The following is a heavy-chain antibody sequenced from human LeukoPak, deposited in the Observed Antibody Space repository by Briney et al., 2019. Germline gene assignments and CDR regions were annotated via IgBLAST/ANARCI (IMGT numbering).Heavy chain of an antibody. Sequence: GSLRLSCAASGFTFINTWMNWVRQAPGKGLEWVANIKQDGGEKYYLDSVKGRFTVSRDNAKNSLYLQMNSLRAEDTAVYYCARVGARQILEYWGQGTLVTVSS. CDR2: IKQDGGEK. J-gene: IGHJ4*02. CDR3: ARVGARQILEY. D-gene: IGHD4-17*01. CDR1: GFTFINTW. V-gene: IGHV3-7*01.